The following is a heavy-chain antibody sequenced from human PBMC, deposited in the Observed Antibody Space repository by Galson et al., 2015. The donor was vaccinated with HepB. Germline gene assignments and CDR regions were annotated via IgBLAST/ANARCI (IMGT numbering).Heavy chain of an antibody. CDR2: IKEDDSIK. D-gene: IGHD5-12*01. V-gene: IGHV3-7*03. CDR1: GFMFSGHW. Sequence: SLRLSCAASGFMFSGHWMNWVRQAPGKGLEWVANIKEDDSIKYYVDSVTGRFTISRDNARNLLYLQMNGLRAEDTAVYFCARNRGYETFDYWGQGALVTVSS. J-gene: IGHJ4*02. CDR3: ARNRGYETFDY.